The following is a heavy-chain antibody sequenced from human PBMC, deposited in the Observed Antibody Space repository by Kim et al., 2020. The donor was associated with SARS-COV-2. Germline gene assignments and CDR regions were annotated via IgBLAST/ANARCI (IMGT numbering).Heavy chain of an antibody. D-gene: IGHD1-26*01. V-gene: IGHV3-30*04. J-gene: IGHJ4*02. CDR3: ARDDGPANHGTMDY. CDR1: GFTFSTYA. CDR2: ISYDGSNK. Sequence: GGSLRLSCAASGFTFSTYAMYWVRQAPGRGLEWVAVISYDGSNKDYADSVKGRFTISRDNSKNTLYLQMNSLRGEDTAMYYCARDDGPANHGTMDYWGQGTLVTVSS.